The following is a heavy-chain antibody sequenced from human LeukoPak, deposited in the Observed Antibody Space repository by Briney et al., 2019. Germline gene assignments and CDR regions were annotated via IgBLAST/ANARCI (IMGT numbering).Heavy chain of an antibody. CDR3: AIQEWVGGEPFDY. Sequence: GESLKISCKGYGYSFTSYWIGWVRQMPGKGLEWMGIIYPGDSDTRYSPSFQGQVTISADKSISTAYLQWSSLKASDTAMYYCAIQEWVGGEPFDYWGQGTLVTVSS. CDR2: IYPGDSDT. J-gene: IGHJ4*02. V-gene: IGHV5-51*01. CDR1: GYSFTSYW. D-gene: IGHD1-26*01.